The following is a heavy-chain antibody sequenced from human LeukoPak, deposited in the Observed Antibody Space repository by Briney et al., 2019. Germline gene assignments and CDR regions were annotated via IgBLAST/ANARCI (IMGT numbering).Heavy chain of an antibody. CDR1: GGTFSSYA. CDR2: IIPILGIA. V-gene: IGHV1-69*04. CDR3: ASLVGARRGYYFDY. J-gene: IGHJ4*02. Sequence: ASVKVSCKASGGTFSSYAISWVRQAPGQGLEWMGRIIPILGIANYAQKFQGRVTITADKSTSTAYMELSSLRSEDTAVYYCASLVGARRGYYFDYWGQGTLVTVSS. D-gene: IGHD1-26*01.